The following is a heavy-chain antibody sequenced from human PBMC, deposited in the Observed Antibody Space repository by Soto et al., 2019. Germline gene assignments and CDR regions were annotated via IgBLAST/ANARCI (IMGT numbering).Heavy chain of an antibody. J-gene: IGHJ6*02. Sequence: GGSLRLSCAASGFTFSSYGMHWVRQAPGKGLEWVAVIWYDGSNKYYADSVKGRFTISRDNSKNTLYLQMNSLRAEDTAVYYCARDLYYDFWSGYRLDYGMDVWGQGTTVTVSS. V-gene: IGHV3-33*01. CDR1: GFTFSSYG. CDR2: IWYDGSNK. CDR3: ARDLYYDFWSGYRLDYGMDV. D-gene: IGHD3-3*01.